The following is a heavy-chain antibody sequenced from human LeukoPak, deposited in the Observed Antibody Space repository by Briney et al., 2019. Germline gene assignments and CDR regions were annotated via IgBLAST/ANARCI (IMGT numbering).Heavy chain of an antibody. CDR2: FDPEDGET. J-gene: IGHJ4*02. CDR3: ATDRLSGWIQLWTY. V-gene: IGHV1-24*01. Sequence: ASVKVSCKVSGYTLTELSMHWVRQAPGKGLEWMGGFDPEDGETIYAQKFQGRVTMTEDTSTDTAYMELSSLRSEDTAAYYCATDRLSGWIQLWTYWGQGTLVTVSS. CDR1: GYTLTELS. D-gene: IGHD5-18*01.